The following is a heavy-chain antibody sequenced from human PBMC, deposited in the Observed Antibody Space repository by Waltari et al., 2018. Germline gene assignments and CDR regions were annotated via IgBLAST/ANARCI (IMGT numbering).Heavy chain of an antibody. D-gene: IGHD1-26*01. V-gene: IGHV3-21*01. J-gene: IGHJ4*02. CDR1: GFTFSSYS. Sequence: EVQLVESGGGLVKPGGSLRLSCAASGFTFSSYSTNWVRQAPGKGREWVASISSSSSYIYYADSVKVRFTISRDNAKNSLYLQMNSLRAEDTAVYYCARDILVGASDYWGQGTLVTVSS. CDR3: ARDILVGASDY. CDR2: ISSSSSYI.